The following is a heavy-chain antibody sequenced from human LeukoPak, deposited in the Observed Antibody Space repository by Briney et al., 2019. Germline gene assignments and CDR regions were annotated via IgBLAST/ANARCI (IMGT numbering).Heavy chain of an antibody. CDR1: GFTFSSYW. J-gene: IGHJ6*02. Sequence: GGSLRLSCAASGFTFSSYWMSWVRQAPGKGLEWVANIKQDGSEKYYVDSVKGRFTISRDNAKNSLYLQMNSLRAEDTAVYYCAGDAGRIPPIAAVPQAYYYYYYGMDVWGQGTTVTVSS. V-gene: IGHV3-7*01. CDR2: IKQDGSEK. CDR3: AGDAGRIPPIAAVPQAYYYYYYGMDV. D-gene: IGHD6-13*01.